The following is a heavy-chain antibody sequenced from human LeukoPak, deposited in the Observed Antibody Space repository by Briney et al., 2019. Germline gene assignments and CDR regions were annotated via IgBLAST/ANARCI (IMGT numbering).Heavy chain of an antibody. Sequence: GGSLRLSCAASGFTFDDYAMHWVRQAPGKGLEWVSGISWNSGSIGYADSVKGRFTISRDNAKNSLYLQMNSLRAEDTAVYYCARGGVFGATYSWFDPWGQGTLVTVSS. V-gene: IGHV3-9*01. D-gene: IGHD3-3*01. CDR2: ISWNSGSI. J-gene: IGHJ5*02. CDR3: ARGGVFGATYSWFDP. CDR1: GFTFDDYA.